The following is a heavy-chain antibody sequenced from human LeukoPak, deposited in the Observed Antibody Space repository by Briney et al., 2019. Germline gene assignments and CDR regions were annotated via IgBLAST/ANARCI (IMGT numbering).Heavy chain of an antibody. CDR1: GVSISSSNSY. D-gene: IGHD3-10*01. Sequence: PSETLSLTCTVSGVSISSSNSYWGWIRQPPGKGLEWIGSIYYSGNTYYNASLKSQVSISVDTSKNQFSLRLTSVTAADTAVYYCARRDGGHLLWFGERRYYFDYWGQGTLVTVSS. J-gene: IGHJ4*02. V-gene: IGHV4-39*01. CDR2: IYYSGNT. CDR3: ARRDGGHLLWFGERRYYFDY.